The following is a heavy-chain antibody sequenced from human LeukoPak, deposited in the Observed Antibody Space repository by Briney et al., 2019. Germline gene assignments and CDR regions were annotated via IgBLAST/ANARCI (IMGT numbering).Heavy chain of an antibody. J-gene: IGHJ4*02. CDR2: MNPNSGNT. D-gene: IGHD3-10*01. CDR3: ARGRGSGCYYARWYYFDY. V-gene: IGHV1-8*01. CDR1: GYTFTSYD. Sequence: GASVKVSCKASGYTFTSYDINWVRQATGQGLEWMGWMNPNSGNTGYAQKFQGRVTMTRNTSISTAYMELSSLRSEDTAVYYCARGRGSGCYYARWYYFDYWGQGTLVTVSS.